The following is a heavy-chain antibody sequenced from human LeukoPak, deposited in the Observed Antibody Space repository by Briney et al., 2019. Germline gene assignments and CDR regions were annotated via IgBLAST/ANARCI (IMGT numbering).Heavy chain of an antibody. J-gene: IGHJ4*02. Sequence: SETLSLTCTVSGGSINTYYWSWIRQPPGKGLEWIASVYHSGTSNYNPSLRSRVSISADTSKNQFSLRVDSVTAADTALYYCARDRSGHIYGRFDFWGPGALVTVSS. D-gene: IGHD5-18*01. CDR1: GGSINTYY. CDR2: VYHSGTS. CDR3: ARDRSGHIYGRFDF. V-gene: IGHV4-59*01.